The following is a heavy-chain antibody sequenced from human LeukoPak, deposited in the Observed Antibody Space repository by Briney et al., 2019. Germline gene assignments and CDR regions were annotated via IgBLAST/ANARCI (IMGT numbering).Heavy chain of an antibody. V-gene: IGHV1-8*01. Sequence: ASVKVSCKASGYTFTSYDINWVRQATGQGLEWMGWMNPNSGNTGYAQKFQGRVTMTRNTSISTAYMELSSLRSEDTAVYYCARGGITIFGVVIRPFDYWGQGTLVTVSS. J-gene: IGHJ4*02. CDR2: MNPNSGNT. D-gene: IGHD3-3*01. CDR1: GYTFTSYD. CDR3: ARGGITIFGVVIRPFDY.